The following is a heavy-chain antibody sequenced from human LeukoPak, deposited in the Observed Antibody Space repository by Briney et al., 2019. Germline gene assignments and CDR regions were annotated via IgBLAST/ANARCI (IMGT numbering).Heavy chain of an antibody. CDR3: ARITEYYFDY. CDR1: GGSISSYY. D-gene: IGHD3-16*01. CDR2: IYYSGST. Sequence: PSETLSLTCTVSGGSISSYYWSWIRQPPGKGLEWIGYIYYSGSTSYNPSLKSRVTISVDTSKNQFSLKLSSVTAADTAVYYCARITEYYFDYWGQGTLVTVSS. J-gene: IGHJ4*02. V-gene: IGHV4-59*01.